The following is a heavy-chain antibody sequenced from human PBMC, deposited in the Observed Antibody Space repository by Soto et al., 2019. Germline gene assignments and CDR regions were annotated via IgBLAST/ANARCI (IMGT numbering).Heavy chain of an antibody. CDR3: ASPVSGETYYYYGMDV. CDR2: INAGNGNT. Sequence: GASVKVSCKASGYTFTSYALHWVRQAPGQRLEWMGWINAGNGNTKYSQKFQGRVTITRDTSASTAYRELSSLRSEDTAVYYCASPVSGETYYYYGMDVWGQGTTVTVSS. CDR1: GYTFTSYA. J-gene: IGHJ6*02. D-gene: IGHD3-10*01. V-gene: IGHV1-3*01.